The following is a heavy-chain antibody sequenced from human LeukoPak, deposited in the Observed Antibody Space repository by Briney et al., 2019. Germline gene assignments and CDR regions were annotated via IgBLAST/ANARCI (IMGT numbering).Heavy chain of an antibody. V-gene: IGHV3-23*01. CDR3: AEYTQAGDPFDY. Sequence: PGGSLRLSCAASAFTFANYTMTWVRQAPWKGLEWVSSIGLSGDNIHYADSVKGRFTISRDNAKNLMYLQMDSLRVGCTAMYYCAEYTQAGDPFDYWGQGTLVAVSS. D-gene: IGHD6-6*01. CDR2: IGLSGDNI. J-gene: IGHJ4*02. CDR1: AFTFANYT.